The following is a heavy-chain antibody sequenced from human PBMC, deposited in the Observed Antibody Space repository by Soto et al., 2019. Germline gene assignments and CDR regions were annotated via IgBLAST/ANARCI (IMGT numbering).Heavy chain of an antibody. CDR1: GGTFSTYA. D-gene: IGHD1-26*01. Sequence: QVQLVQSGAAVKKPGSSVKVSCKASGGTFSTYAITWVRQAPGQGLEWLGGIIPIFGTTDYARKFQGRVTITAAESTSTVFIELSSLTSEDTAVYYCARGVGAYYVDYWGQGTLVTVSS. CDR2: IIPIFGTT. CDR3: ARGVGAYYVDY. V-gene: IGHV1-69*01. J-gene: IGHJ4*02.